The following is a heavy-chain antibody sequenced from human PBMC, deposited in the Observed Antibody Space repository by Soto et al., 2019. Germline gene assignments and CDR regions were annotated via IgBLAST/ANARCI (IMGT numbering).Heavy chain of an antibody. CDR2: IYYSGST. D-gene: IGHD4-17*01. V-gene: IGHV4-31*03. Sequence: QVQLQESGPGLVKPSQTLSLTCTVSGDSISSGGYYWSWIRQHPGKGLEWIGYIYYSGSTYYNPSLQSRLTISADTSKNQFSLNLSSVTAADTAVYYCARGPTPIYGDTHFHMDVWGKGTTVTVSS. CDR1: GDSISSGGYY. CDR3: ARGPTPIYGDTHFHMDV. J-gene: IGHJ6*03.